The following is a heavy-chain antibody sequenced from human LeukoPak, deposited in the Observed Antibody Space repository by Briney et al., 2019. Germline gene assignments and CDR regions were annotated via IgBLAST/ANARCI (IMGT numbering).Heavy chain of an antibody. CDR2: IVIVSSYI. J-gene: IGHJ6*03. D-gene: IGHD1-26*01. CDR1: GFIFTDYG. CDR3: ARDSRSGSYLGYYYYMDV. V-gene: IGHV3-21*01. Sequence: GGSLRLSCAASGFIFTDYGMHWVRQAPGKGREWVSSIVIVSSYIYYADSVKGRFTISRDNAKNSLYLQMNSLRAEDTAVYYCARDSRSGSYLGYYYYMDVWGKGTTVTVSS.